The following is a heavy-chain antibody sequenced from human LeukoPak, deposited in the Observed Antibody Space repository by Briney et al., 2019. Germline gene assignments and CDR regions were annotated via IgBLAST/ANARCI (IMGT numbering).Heavy chain of an antibody. D-gene: IGHD3-10*01. V-gene: IGHV3-72*01. Sequence: GGSLRLSCAASGFTFSDHYMDWVRQAPGKGLEWIGCISDKAHRYTTEYAASVKGRSTISRDDSKNSLYLQMNSVTIEDTAVYYCARRPSGDRPDYWGQGTLLTVSS. J-gene: IGHJ4*02. CDR2: ISDKAHRYTT. CDR3: ARRPSGDRPDY. CDR1: GFTFSDHY.